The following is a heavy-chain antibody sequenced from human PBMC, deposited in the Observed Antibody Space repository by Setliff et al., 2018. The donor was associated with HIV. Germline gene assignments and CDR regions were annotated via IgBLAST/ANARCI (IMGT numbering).Heavy chain of an antibody. J-gene: IGHJ5*02. Sequence: KTSETLSLTCAVYGGSFSGYYWSWIRQPPGKGLEWIGEINHSGSTNYNPSLKSRVTISVDTSKNQFSLKLSSVTAADTAVYYCARGASIPSGWPVRGNWFDPWGQGTLVTVSS. V-gene: IGHV4-34*01. CDR1: GGSFSGYY. CDR2: INHSGST. D-gene: IGHD6-19*01. CDR3: ARGASIPSGWPVRGNWFDP.